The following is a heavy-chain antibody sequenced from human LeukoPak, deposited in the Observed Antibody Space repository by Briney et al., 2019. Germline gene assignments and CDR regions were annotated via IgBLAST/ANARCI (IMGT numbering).Heavy chain of an antibody. V-gene: IGHV3-30*02. CDR2: IRYDGSNK. D-gene: IGHD1-7*01. J-gene: IGHJ4*02. CDR1: GFTFSSYG. Sequence: GGSLRLSCAASGFTFSSYGMHWVRQAPGKGLEWVAFIRYDGSNKYYADPVKGRFTISRDNSKNTLYLQMNSLRAEDTAVYYCAKERYNWNYVAYRYYFDYWGQGTLVTVSS. CDR3: AKERYNWNYVAYRYYFDY.